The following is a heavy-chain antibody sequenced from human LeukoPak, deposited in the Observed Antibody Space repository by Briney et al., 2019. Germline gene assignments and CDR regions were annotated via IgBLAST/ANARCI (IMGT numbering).Heavy chain of an antibody. J-gene: IGHJ1*01. V-gene: IGHV4-59*12. CDR1: GGSISSYY. CDR2: IYYSGST. Sequence: SETLSLTCTVSGGSISSYYWSWIRKPPGKGLEWIGYIYYSGSTNYNPSLKSRVTISVDTSKNQFSLKLSSVTAADTAVYYCARFITMVRGVPHWGQGTLVTVSS. D-gene: IGHD3-10*01. CDR3: ARFITMVRGVPH.